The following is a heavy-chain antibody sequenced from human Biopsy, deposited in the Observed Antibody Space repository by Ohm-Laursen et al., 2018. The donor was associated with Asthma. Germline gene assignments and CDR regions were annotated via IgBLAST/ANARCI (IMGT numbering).Heavy chain of an antibody. D-gene: IGHD3-9*01. Sequence: ASVKVSCKASGYNFISFAIHWVRQAPGQRPEWMGWVNTGNGDTKYSQKFQGRVTITRDTSASTAYMELRSLRSEDTATYYCARTYYDFLTGQVKDVFGVWGQGTMVTISS. CDR3: ARTYYDFLTGQVKDVFGV. CDR2: VNTGNGDT. J-gene: IGHJ3*01. CDR1: GYNFISFA. V-gene: IGHV1-3*04.